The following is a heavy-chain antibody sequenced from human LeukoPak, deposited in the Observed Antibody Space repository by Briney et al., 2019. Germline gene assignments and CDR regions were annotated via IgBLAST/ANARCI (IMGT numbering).Heavy chain of an antibody. V-gene: IGHV3-9*01. J-gene: IGHJ6*02. D-gene: IGHD2-2*01. CDR2: ISWNSGSI. CDR3: AKGQCSSTSCYGGYYYYYYGMDV. CDR1: GFTFSSYA. Sequence: GGSLRLSCAASGFTFSSYAMSWVRQAPGKGLEWVSGISWNSGSIGYADSVKGRFTISRDNAKNSLYLQMNSLRAEDTALYYCAKGQCSSTSCYGGYYYYYYGMDVWGQGTTVTVSS.